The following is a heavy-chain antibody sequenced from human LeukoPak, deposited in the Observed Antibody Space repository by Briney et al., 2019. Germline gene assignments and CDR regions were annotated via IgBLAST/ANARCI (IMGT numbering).Heavy chain of an antibody. Sequence: GGSLRLSCAASGFSFSDYYVSWIRQAPGKGLEWVSYISSQSRDTNYADSVKGRFTISRDNARNTLYLQMNSLRAEDTGVYYCARIASHSSSWYDGGYWGQGTLVTVSS. V-gene: IGHV3-11*06. D-gene: IGHD6-13*01. J-gene: IGHJ4*02. CDR1: GFSFSDYY. CDR2: ISSQSRDT. CDR3: ARIASHSSSWYDGGY.